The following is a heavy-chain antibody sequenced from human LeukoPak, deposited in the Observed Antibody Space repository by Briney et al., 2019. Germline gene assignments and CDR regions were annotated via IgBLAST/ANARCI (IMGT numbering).Heavy chain of an antibody. CDR1: GFTFSSYW. CDR3: ARPSAFVDLNY. CDR2: INSDGSST. Sequence: PGGSLRLSCAASGFTFSSYWMHWVRQAPGKGLVWVSSINSDGSSTSYADSVKGRFTISRDNAKNTLYLQMNSLRAEDTAVYYCARPSAFVDLNYRGQGTLVTVSS. V-gene: IGHV3-74*01. J-gene: IGHJ4*02. D-gene: IGHD6-6*01.